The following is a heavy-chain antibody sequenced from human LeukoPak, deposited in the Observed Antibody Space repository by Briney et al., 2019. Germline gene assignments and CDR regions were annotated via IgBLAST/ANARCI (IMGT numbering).Heavy chain of an antibody. CDR1: GYTFTNFG. J-gene: IGHJ5*01. Sequence: GAAVKVSCKTSGYTFTNFGLSWLRQAPGQGLEWIGWISSYNTNRKYAHKFQGRVTMTTDTSTNTGYMELRSLKSDDTAVYYCAREPQQVVRRDNCFASWRQGPVDSVSS. CDR2: ISSYNTNR. V-gene: IGHV1-18*01. D-gene: IGHD3-10*01. CDR3: AREPQQVVRRDNCFAS.